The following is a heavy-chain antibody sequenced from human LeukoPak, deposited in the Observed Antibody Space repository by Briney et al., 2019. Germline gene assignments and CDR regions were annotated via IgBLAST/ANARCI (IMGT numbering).Heavy chain of an antibody. CDR1: GGSISSSSYY. CDR2: FYYSGST. CDR3: VRHLGPAQIHSYFGY. Sequence: SETLSLTCTVSGGSISSSSYYWGWIRQPPGKGLEWIGTFYYSGSTYYNSSPKSRVTISVDTSKNQFSLKLRSVTAADTAVYYCVRHLGPAQIHSYFGYWGQGTLVTVSS. D-gene: IGHD2-2*01. V-gene: IGHV4-39*01. J-gene: IGHJ4*02.